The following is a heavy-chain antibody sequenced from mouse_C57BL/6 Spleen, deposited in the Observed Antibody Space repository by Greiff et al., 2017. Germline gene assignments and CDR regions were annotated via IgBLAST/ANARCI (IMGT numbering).Heavy chain of an antibody. Sequence: EVQLQQSVAELVRPGASVKLSCTASGFNIKNTYMHWVKQRPEQGLEWIGRIDPANGNTKYAPKFQGKATITADTSSNTAYLQLSSLTSEDTAIYYCARGAMIRLPLSYAMDYWGQGTSVTVSS. CDR2: IDPANGNT. D-gene: IGHD2-3*01. J-gene: IGHJ4*01. CDR3: ARGAMIRLPLSYAMDY. V-gene: IGHV14-3*01. CDR1: GFNIKNTY.